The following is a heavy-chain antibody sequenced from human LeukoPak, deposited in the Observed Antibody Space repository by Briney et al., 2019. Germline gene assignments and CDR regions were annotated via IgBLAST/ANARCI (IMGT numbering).Heavy chain of an antibody. CDR3: AKRIAARTSYYFDY. Sequence: GGSLRLSCAASGFTFSSNPMSWVRQAPGKGLEWVSGISYGGGSTYYADSVKGRFTISRDNSKNTLYLQMNSLRSEDTAVYYCAKRIAARTSYYFDYWGQGTLVTVSS. D-gene: IGHD6-6*01. J-gene: IGHJ4*02. CDR2: ISYGGGST. V-gene: IGHV3-23*01. CDR1: GFTFSSNP.